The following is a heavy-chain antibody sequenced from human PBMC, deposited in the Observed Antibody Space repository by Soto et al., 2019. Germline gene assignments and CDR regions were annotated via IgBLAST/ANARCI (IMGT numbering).Heavy chain of an antibody. Sequence: QVQLVQSGAEVKRPGASVRVSCKASGYPFSDYYIHWVRQAPGQGPEWMGWVHPNNGDRHYVQRFRVRATMTADTPISTGFMDLPRLSPDAPAVYYWARSPIGRPPPGDYGMEFWGQGTTVTVSS. D-gene: IGHD1-26*01. CDR2: VHPNNGDR. CDR1: GYPFSDYY. V-gene: IGHV1-2*02. J-gene: IGHJ6*02. CDR3: ARSPIGRPPPGDYGMEF.